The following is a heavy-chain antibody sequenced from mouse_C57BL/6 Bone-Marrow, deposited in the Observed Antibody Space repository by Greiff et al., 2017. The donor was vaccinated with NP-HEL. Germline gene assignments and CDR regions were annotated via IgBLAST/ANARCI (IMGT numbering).Heavy chain of an antibody. CDR1: GFTFSSYA. D-gene: IGHD1-1*01. CDR3: ARGRIYCYGSSPIDY. V-gene: IGHV5-4*03. Sequence: EVKLQESGGGLVKPGGSLKLSCAASGFTFSSYAMSWVRQTPEKRLEWVATISDGGSYTYYPDNVKGRFTISRDNAKNNLYMQMRQLKSEDTAMYYCARGRIYCYGSSPIDYWGQGTTLTVSS. CDR2: ISDGGSYT. J-gene: IGHJ2*01.